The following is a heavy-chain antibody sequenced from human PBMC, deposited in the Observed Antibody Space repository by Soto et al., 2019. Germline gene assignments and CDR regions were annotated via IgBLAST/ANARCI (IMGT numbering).Heavy chain of an antibody. D-gene: IGHD4-17*01. J-gene: IGHJ6*02. CDR3: ASNYGDYRYYYGMDV. V-gene: IGHV1-69*12. Sequence: QVQLVQSGAEVKKPGSSVKVSCKASGGTFSSYAISWVRQAPGQGLEWMAGIIPLFGTADYAQKFQGRVTXXADESPSTACMELSSLRSEDTAVYYCASNYGDYRYYYGMDVWGQGTTVTVSS. CDR1: GGTFSSYA. CDR2: IIPLFGTA.